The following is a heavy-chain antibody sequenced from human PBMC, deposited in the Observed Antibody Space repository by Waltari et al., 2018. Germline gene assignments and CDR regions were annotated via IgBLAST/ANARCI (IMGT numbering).Heavy chain of an antibody. Sequence: QLQLQESGPGLVKPSETLSLTCTVSGGSISSSSYYWGWIRQPPGKGLEWIGSIYYSGSTYYNPSLKSRVTISVDTSKNQFSLKLSSVTAADTAVYYCARGGDGYYFEGSFDYWGQGTLVIVSS. CDR3: ARGGDGYYFEGSFDY. CDR2: IYYSGST. CDR1: GGSISSSSYY. J-gene: IGHJ4*02. V-gene: IGHV4-39*07. D-gene: IGHD3-22*01.